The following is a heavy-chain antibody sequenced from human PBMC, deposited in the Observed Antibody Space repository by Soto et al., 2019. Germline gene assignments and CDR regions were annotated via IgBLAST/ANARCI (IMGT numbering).Heavy chain of an antibody. CDR2: ISSDGRNE. J-gene: IGHJ4*02. CDR1: GFTFVRSS. Sequence: QVQLVKSGGGVVHPGRSLRLSCAASGFTFVRSSLHWARQAPGKGLEWVAGISSDGRNEFYADSVKGRFTISRDNSMSTLELQMNGLGSDDTAVYYCARGTGWFFFWGQGTLVTVSS. V-gene: IGHV3-30*04. D-gene: IGHD6-19*01. CDR3: ARGTGWFFF.